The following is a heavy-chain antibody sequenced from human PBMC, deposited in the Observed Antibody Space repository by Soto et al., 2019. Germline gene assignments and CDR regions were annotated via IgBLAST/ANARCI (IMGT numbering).Heavy chain of an antibody. Sequence: QVQLVQSGAEVKKPGASVKVSCKASGYTFTSYGISWVRQAPGQGLEWMGWISAYNGNTNYAQKLQGRVTMTTDTSTSTAYMELRSLRSDDTAVYYCARDRPYCSSTSCYLTWFDPWGQGTLVTVSS. D-gene: IGHD2-2*01. V-gene: IGHV1-18*04. CDR3: ARDRPYCSSTSCYLTWFDP. J-gene: IGHJ5*02. CDR1: GYTFTSYG. CDR2: ISAYNGNT.